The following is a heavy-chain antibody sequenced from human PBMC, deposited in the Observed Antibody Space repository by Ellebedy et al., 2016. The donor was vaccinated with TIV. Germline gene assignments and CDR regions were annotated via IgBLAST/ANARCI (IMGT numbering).Heavy chain of an antibody. J-gene: IGHJ5*02. CDR3: ARDLDIVATISGT. Sequence: AASVKVSCKASGGTFSSYAISWVRQAPGQGLEWMGWISAYNGNTNYAQKLQGRVTMTTDTSTSTAYMELRSLRSDDTAVYYCARDLDIVATISGTWGQGTLVTVSS. CDR1: GGTFSSYA. V-gene: IGHV1-18*01. D-gene: IGHD5-12*01. CDR2: ISAYNGNT.